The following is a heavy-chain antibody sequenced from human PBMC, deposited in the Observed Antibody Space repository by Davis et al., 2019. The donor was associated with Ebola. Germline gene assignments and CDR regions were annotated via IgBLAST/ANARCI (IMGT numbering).Heavy chain of an antibody. CDR2: ISGSSGNS. D-gene: IGHD3-3*01. V-gene: IGHV3-21*01. CDR1: GFTFSNYN. J-gene: IGHJ4*02. Sequence: GGSLRLSCAASGFTFSNYNMNWVRQAPGKGLEWVASISGSSGNSYYPDSVKGRLTVSRDNAKNSLYLQMNSLRAEDTAVYYCAREGRIFGLDYWGQGALVTVSS. CDR3: AREGRIFGLDY.